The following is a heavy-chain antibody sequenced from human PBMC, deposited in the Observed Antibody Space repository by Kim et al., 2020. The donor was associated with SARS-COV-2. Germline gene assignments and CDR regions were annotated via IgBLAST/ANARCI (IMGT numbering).Heavy chain of an antibody. V-gene: IGHV3-11*05. CDR3: SSDRRVYNSGLQPFGY. Sequence: GGSLRLSCAASGFTFSDYYMSWIRQAPGKGLEWVSYISSSSSYTNYAYSAKGRCTISIDNAKYSLYLQMNILRAKDTAAYDCSSDRRVYNSGLQPFGYWG. D-gene: IGHD6-19*01. CDR2: ISSSSSYT. CDR1: GFTFSDYY. J-gene: IGHJ4*01.